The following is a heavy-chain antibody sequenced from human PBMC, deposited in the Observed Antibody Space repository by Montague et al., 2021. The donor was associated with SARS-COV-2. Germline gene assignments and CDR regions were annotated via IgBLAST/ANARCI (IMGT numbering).Heavy chain of an antibody. Sequence: SLRLSFAASGFTFSSYAMSWVRHAPGKGLEWVSTISISDGNTYYADSVKGRFTISRDKSKNTLYLQMNSLRAEDTAVYYCAKDRQLVGDDAFDIWGQGTMVTVSS. J-gene: IGHJ3*02. V-gene: IGHV3-23*01. D-gene: IGHD6-13*01. CDR3: AKDRQLVGDDAFDI. CDR1: GFTFSSYA. CDR2: ISISDGNT.